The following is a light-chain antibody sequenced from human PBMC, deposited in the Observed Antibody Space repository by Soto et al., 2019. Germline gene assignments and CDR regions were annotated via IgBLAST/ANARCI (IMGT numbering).Light chain of an antibody. CDR3: NSYTTTSSWV. CDR1: SSDVGGYNY. CDR2: EVT. J-gene: IGLJ3*02. Sequence: QSALTQPASVSGSPGQSITISCTGTSSDVGGYNYVSWYQQHPGKAPKLIIYEVTNRPSGVSNRFSGSKSGNTASLTISGLQAVDEADYYCNSYTTTSSWVFGGGTKLTVL. V-gene: IGLV2-14*01.